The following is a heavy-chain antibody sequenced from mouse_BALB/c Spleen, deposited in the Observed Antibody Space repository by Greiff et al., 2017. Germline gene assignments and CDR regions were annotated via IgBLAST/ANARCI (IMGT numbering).Heavy chain of an antibody. J-gene: IGHJ2*01. V-gene: IGHV3-2*02. CDR3: ARNYGEYFDY. D-gene: IGHD1-1*02. Sequence: EVHLVESGPGLVKPSQSLSLTCTVTGYSITSDYAWNWIRQFPGNKLEWMGYISYSGSTSYNPSLKSRISITRDTSKNQFFLQLNSVTTEDTATYYCARNYGEYFDYWGQGTTLTVSS. CDR2: ISYSGST. CDR1: GYSITSDYA.